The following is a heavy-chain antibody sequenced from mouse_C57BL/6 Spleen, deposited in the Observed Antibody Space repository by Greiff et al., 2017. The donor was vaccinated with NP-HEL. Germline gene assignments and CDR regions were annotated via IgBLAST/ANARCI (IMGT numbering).Heavy chain of an antibody. CDR2: IYPGDGDT. CDR3: ARYGDYYGSSYGAMDY. V-gene: IGHV1-82*01. J-gene: IGHJ4*01. D-gene: IGHD1-1*01. CDR1: GYAFSSSW. Sequence: QVQLQQSGPELVKPGASVKISCKASGYAFSSSWMNWVKQRPGKGLEWIGRIYPGDGDTNYNGTFKGKATLTADKSSSTAYMQLSSLTSEDSAVYFCARYGDYYGSSYGAMDYWGQGTSVTVSS.